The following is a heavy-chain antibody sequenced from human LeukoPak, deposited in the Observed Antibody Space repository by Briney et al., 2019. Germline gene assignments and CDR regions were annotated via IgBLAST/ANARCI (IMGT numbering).Heavy chain of an antibody. D-gene: IGHD6-13*01. CDR2: MSGSGGTT. V-gene: IGHV3-23*01. CDR3: AKVQQLATIYYFDY. Sequence: GGSLRLSCAASGFTFSSYAMSWVRQAPGKGLEWVSSMSGSGGTTYYADSVKGRFAISRDNSKNTLYLQMSSLRTEDTALYYCAKVQQLATIYYFDYWGQGSLVTVS. CDR1: GFTFSSYA. J-gene: IGHJ4*02.